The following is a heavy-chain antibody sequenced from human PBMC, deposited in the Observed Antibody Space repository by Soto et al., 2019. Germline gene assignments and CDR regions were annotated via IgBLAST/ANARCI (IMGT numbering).Heavy chain of an antibody. J-gene: IGHJ6*02. Sequence: QVQLVESGGGVVQPGRSLRLSCAASGFTFSSYAMHWVRQAPGKGLEWVAVISYDGSNKYYADSVKGRFTISRENSKNTLDMQMNSLRAEDTAVYYCASGTADCSGGSCYSSYYYGMDVWGQGTTVTVSS. CDR3: ASGTADCSGGSCYSSYYYGMDV. V-gene: IGHV3-30-3*01. CDR1: GFTFSSYA. D-gene: IGHD2-15*01. CDR2: ISYDGSNK.